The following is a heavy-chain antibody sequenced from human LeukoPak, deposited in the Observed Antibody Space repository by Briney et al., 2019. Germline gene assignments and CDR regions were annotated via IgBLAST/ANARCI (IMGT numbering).Heavy chain of an antibody. Sequence: SETLSLTCTVSGGSISSSGYYWGWIRQPPGKGLEWIGSIYYSGSTYYNPSLKSRVTISVDTSKNQFSLKLSSVTAADTAVYYCARRTTMGYFDYWGQGTLVTVSS. V-gene: IGHV4-39*01. CDR2: IYYSGST. J-gene: IGHJ4*02. D-gene: IGHD4/OR15-4a*01. CDR3: ARRTTMGYFDY. CDR1: GGSISSSGYY.